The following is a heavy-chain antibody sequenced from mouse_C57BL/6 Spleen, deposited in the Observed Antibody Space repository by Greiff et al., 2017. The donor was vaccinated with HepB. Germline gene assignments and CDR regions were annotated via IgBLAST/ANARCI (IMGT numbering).Heavy chain of an antibody. CDR3: ALYYYGSSY. Sequence: VQLQQPGAELVMPGASVKLSCKASGYTFTSYWMHWVKRRPGQGLEWIGEIDPSDSYTNYNQKFKGKSTLTVDKSSSTAYMQLSSLTSEDSAVYYCALYYYGSSYWGQGTTLTVSS. D-gene: IGHD1-1*01. CDR2: IDPSDSYT. V-gene: IGHV1-69*01. CDR1: GYTFTSYW. J-gene: IGHJ2*01.